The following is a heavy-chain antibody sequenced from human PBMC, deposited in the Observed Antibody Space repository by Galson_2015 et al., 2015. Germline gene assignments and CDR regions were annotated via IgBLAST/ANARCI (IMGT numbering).Heavy chain of an antibody. J-gene: IGHJ6*02. CDR3: ARRRYCGDDCSIYYGMDV. V-gene: IGHV5-51*01. CDR1: GYSFTSYW. Sequence: QSGAEVKKPGESLKISCKGSGYSFTSYWIGWVRQMPGKGLEWMGIIYPGDSDTRYSPSFQGQVTISADKSISTAYLQWSSLKASDTAMYYCARRRYCGDDCSIYYGMDVWGQGTTVTVSS. CDR2: IYPGDSDT. D-gene: IGHD2-21*02.